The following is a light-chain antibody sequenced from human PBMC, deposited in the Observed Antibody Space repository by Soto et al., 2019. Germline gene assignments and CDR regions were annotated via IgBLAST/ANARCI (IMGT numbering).Light chain of an antibody. CDR3: QQLNSYPLVT. V-gene: IGKV1-9*01. Sequence: DIQLTQSPSFLSASVGDGVTLACRASQGISSYLAWYQQKPGKAPKLLIYAASTLQSGVPSRFSGSGSGTEFTLTISSLQPEDFATYYCQQLNSYPLVTFGPGTKVDIK. J-gene: IGKJ3*01. CDR1: QGISSY. CDR2: AAS.